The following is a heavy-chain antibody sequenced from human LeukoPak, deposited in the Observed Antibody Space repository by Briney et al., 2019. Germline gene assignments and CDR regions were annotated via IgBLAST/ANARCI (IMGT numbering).Heavy chain of an antibody. V-gene: IGHV1-8*01. CDR3: ARSRDSSGWYDY. CDR1: GYTFTSYD. CDR2: MNPNSGNT. J-gene: IGHJ4*02. Sequence: ASVKVSCKASGYTFTSYDINWVRQATGQGLEWMGWMNPNSGNTGYAQKFQGRATMTRNTSISTAYMELSSLRSEDTAVYYCARSRDSSGWYDYWGQGTLVTVSS. D-gene: IGHD6-19*01.